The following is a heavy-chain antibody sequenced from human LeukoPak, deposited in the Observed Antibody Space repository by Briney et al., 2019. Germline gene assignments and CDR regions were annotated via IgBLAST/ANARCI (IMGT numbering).Heavy chain of an antibody. Sequence: ASVKVSCKASGYTFTSYGISWVRQAPGQGLEWMGWISAYNGNTNYAQKLQGRVTMTTVTSTSTAYMELRSLRSDDTAVYYCARDSTSYYYDSSGYYYFDYWGQGTLVTVSS. V-gene: IGHV1-18*01. J-gene: IGHJ4*02. CDR3: ARDSTSYYYDSSGYYYFDY. CDR1: GYTFTSYG. CDR2: ISAYNGNT. D-gene: IGHD3-22*01.